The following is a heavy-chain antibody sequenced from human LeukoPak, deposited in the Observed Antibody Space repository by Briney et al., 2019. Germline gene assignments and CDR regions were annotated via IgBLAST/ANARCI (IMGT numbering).Heavy chain of an antibody. J-gene: IGHJ5*02. CDR1: GYTFTSYD. Sequence: ASVKVSCKASGYTFTSYDINWVGQATGQGLEWMGWMNPNNNNVGYAQKFQGRVTMTRDTSISTAYMELGSLTSEDTAVYYCARGAFLPQYRRDFDPWGQGTLVTVSS. CDR3: ARGAFLPQYRRDFDP. CDR2: MNPNNNNV. D-gene: IGHD6-6*01. V-gene: IGHV1-8*01.